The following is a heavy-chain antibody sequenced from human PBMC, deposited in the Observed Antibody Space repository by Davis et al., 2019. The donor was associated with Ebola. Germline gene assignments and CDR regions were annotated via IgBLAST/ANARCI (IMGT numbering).Heavy chain of an antibody. D-gene: IGHD5-18*01. J-gene: IGHJ4*02. V-gene: IGHV4-39*07. Sequence: MPSETLSLTCAVSGGSISSSTYYWGWIRQPPGKGLEWIGEINHSGSTNYNPSLKSRVTISVDTSKNQFSLKLSSVTAADTAVYYCARRGYSYGYKYWGQGTLVTVSS. CDR3: ARRGYSYGYKY. CDR2: INHSGST. CDR1: GGSISSSTYY.